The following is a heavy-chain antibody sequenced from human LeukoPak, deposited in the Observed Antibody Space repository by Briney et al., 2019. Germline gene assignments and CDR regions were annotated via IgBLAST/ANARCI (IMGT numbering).Heavy chain of an antibody. J-gene: IGHJ4*02. Sequence: GGSLRLSCAASGFTLSNYPMGWVRQAPVKGLEWLSAIGEEKSGSWTKSADSVKGRFTISRDNSENTLYLQMDSLTAEDTAVYYCAKAGVISGWDYWGQGVLVTVSS. CDR1: GFTLSNYP. V-gene: IGHV3-23*01. CDR2: IGEEKSGSWT. CDR3: AKAGVISGWDY. D-gene: IGHD3-3*02.